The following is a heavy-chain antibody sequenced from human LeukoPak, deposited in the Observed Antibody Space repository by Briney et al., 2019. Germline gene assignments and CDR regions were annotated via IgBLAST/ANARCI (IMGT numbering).Heavy chain of an antibody. Sequence: GGSLRLSCAASGFTFSTYDMHWVRQATGKGLEWVSAIGTAGDTYYPGSVKGRFTISRENAKNSLYLQMNSLRAGDTAVYYCARAGHCSSASCYRTYGMDVWGQGTTVTVSS. CDR1: GFTFSTYD. D-gene: IGHD2-2*01. V-gene: IGHV3-13*01. J-gene: IGHJ6*02. CDR2: IGTAGDT. CDR3: ARAGHCSSASCYRTYGMDV.